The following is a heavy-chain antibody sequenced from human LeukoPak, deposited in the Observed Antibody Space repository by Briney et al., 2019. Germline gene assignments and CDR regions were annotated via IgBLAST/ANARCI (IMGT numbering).Heavy chain of an antibody. V-gene: IGHV4-34*01. J-gene: IGHJ3*02. D-gene: IGHD6-13*01. CDR3: ARGAAAGTLDAFDI. Sequence: SETLSLTCAVYGGSFSGYYWSWIRQPPGKGLEWIGEINHSGSTNYNPSLKSRVTISVDTSKNQFSLKLSSVTAADTALYHCARGAAAGTLDAFDIWGQGTMVTVSS. CDR2: INHSGST. CDR1: GGSFSGYY.